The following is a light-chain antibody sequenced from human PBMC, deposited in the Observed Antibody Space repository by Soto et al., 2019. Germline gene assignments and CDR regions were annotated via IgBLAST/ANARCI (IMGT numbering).Light chain of an antibody. CDR1: QGISSN. V-gene: IGKV1-9*01. CDR2: GAS. J-gene: IGKJ1*01. CDR3: QQLNSYPPWT. Sequence: IQLTQSPSSLSASVGDRVTITCRASQGISSNLAWYQQKPGRAPKLLIFGASTLQSGVPSRFSGSGSGTDFTLTISSLQPEDFATYFCQQLNSYPPWTFGPGTKVEIK.